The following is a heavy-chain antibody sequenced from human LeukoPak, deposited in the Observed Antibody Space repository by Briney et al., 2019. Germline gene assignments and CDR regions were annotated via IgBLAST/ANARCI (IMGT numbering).Heavy chain of an antibody. V-gene: IGHV3-33*08. J-gene: IGHJ4*02. CDR1: GFTFSSYS. CDR3: ARDQGCTSTDCYSLFFHY. Sequence: PGGSLRLSCAASGFTFSSYSMNWVRQAPGKGLEWVALIWYDGSNKYYADSVKDRFTISRDNYKNTLYLQMNSLRAEDTAVYYCARDQGCTSTDCYSLFFHYWGQGTLVTVSS. D-gene: IGHD2-2*01. CDR2: IWYDGSNK.